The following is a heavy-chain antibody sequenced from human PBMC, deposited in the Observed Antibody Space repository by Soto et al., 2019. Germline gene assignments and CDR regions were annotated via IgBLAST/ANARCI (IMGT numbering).Heavy chain of an antibody. CDR3: ARRHCRSSTCPSNYRYFDY. V-gene: IGHV3-23*01. D-gene: IGHD2-2*01. CDR2: LSGSGGST. CDR1: GFTFSSYS. Sequence: EVQLLESGGVLVQPGGSLRLSCAASGFTFSSYSMSWVRQAPGKGLEWVSSLSGSGGSTYYTDSVKGRFTISRDNSKNTLYLQMNSLRAEDTAVYYCARRHCRSSTCPSNYRYFDYWGQGTLVTVSS. J-gene: IGHJ4*02.